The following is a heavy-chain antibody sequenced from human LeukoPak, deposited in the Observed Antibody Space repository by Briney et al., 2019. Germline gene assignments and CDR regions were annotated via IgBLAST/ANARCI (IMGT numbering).Heavy chain of an antibody. Sequence: GESLKISCKASGYSFNSYWIGWVRQMPGKGLEWMGFIYPADSDIRYSPSFQGQVTISADKSISTAYLQWSSLKASDTAMYYCASRYSSSSGGYCMDVWGKGTTVTVSS. J-gene: IGHJ6*03. CDR2: IYPADSDI. V-gene: IGHV5-51*01. CDR3: ASRYSSSSGGYCMDV. CDR1: GYSFNSYW. D-gene: IGHD6-6*01.